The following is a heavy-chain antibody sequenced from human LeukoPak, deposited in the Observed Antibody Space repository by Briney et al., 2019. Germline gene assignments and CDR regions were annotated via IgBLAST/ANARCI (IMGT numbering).Heavy chain of an antibody. Sequence: GGSLTLSCAASGFTFSSYAMSWVRQPPGKELEWVSAISGSGGGTYYSDSVRGRFTISRDNSKNTLYLQMNSLRAEDTAVYYCAKAPRYYYDSSGYPYYFDYWGQGTLVTVSS. V-gene: IGHV3-23*01. CDR2: ISGSGGGT. D-gene: IGHD3-22*01. CDR3: AKAPRYYYDSSGYPYYFDY. CDR1: GFTFSSYA. J-gene: IGHJ4*02.